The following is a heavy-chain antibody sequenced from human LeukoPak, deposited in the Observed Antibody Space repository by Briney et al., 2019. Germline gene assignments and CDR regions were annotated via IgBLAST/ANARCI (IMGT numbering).Heavy chain of an antibody. D-gene: IGHD1-14*01. J-gene: IGHJ4*02. CDR1: GLTFSTSG. V-gene: IGHV3-21*06. Sequence: GGSLRLSCTTPGLTFSTSGFNWVRQAPGKGLEWVASIGPTGFDRYHADSIKGRFTISRDNANNFLYLQMDSLRAEDTAVYYCATETNGRHYDYWGQGTLLTVSS. CDR3: ATETNGRHYDY. CDR2: IGPTGFDR.